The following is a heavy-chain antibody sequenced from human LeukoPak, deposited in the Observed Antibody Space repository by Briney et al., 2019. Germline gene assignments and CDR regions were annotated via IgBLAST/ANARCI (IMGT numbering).Heavy chain of an antibody. J-gene: IGHJ4*02. CDR3: AKDLPVDHQLWLDY. V-gene: IGHV3-30*02. CDR1: GFTFSSYG. D-gene: IGHD5-18*01. Sequence: PGGSLRLSCAASGFTFSSYGMHWVRQAPGKGLEWVAVIRYDGSNKYYADSVKGRFTISRDNSKNTLYLQMNSLRAEDTAVYYCAKDLPVDHQLWLDYWGQGTLVTVSS. CDR2: IRYDGSNK.